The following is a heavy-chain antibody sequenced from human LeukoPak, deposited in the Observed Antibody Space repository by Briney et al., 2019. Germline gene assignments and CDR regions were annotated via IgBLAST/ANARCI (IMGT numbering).Heavy chain of an antibody. Sequence: PWESLKISCKGSGYRFTSYWIGWVRQMPGKGLEWMGIIYPGDSDTRYSPSFQGQVTISADKSISAAYPQWSSLKASDTAMYYCARLFSSSWSALGYWGQGTLVSVSS. CDR2: IYPGDSDT. J-gene: IGHJ4*02. CDR3: ARLFSSSWSALGY. D-gene: IGHD6-13*01. CDR1: GYRFTSYW. V-gene: IGHV5-51*01.